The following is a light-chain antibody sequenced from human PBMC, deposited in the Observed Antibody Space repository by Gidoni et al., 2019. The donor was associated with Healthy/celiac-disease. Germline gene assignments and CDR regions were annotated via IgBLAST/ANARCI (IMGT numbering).Light chain of an antibody. CDR2: GAS. Sequence: ELVLTQSPGNLSLSPGERATLSCRASQRVRSSYLAWYQQKPGQAPRLLNYGASSRATGIPDRFSGSGSGTDFTLTISRLEPEDFAVYYCQQYGSSPPATFGQGTKLEIK. V-gene: IGKV3-20*01. J-gene: IGKJ2*01. CDR3: QQYGSSPPAT. CDR1: QRVRSSY.